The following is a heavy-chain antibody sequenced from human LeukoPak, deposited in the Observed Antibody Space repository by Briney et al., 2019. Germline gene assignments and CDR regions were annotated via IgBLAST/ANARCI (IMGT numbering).Heavy chain of an antibody. V-gene: IGHV3-21*01. CDR2: ISSSSSYI. D-gene: IGHD2-2*01. Sequence: NPGGSLRLSCAASGFTFSSYSMNWVRQAPGKGLEWVSSISSSSSYIYYADSVRGRFTISRDNAENSLYLQMHSLRVEDTAVYYCARAPTVLVGYCSSSSCQADYWGQGTLVTVSS. CDR1: GFTFSSYS. CDR3: ARAPTVLVGYCSSSSCQADY. J-gene: IGHJ4*02.